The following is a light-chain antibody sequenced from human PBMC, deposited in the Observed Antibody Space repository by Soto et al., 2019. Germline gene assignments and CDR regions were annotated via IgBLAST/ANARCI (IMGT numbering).Light chain of an antibody. V-gene: IGKV3-20*01. CDR3: QQYGSLPPT. CDR2: GAS. CDR1: QSVSSNY. Sequence: EIVLTQSPGTLSLSPGERATLSCRASQSVSSNYLAWYRRKPDQPPSLLIYGASNRATDIPCRFSGSGSGTDFTLTINRLEPEDFAVYYCQQYGSLPPTFGPGTRVEIK. J-gene: IGKJ1*01.